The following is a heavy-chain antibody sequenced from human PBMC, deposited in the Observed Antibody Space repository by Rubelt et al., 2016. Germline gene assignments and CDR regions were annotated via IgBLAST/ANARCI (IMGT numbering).Heavy chain of an antibody. CDR1: GGSFSGYY. CDR2: INHSGST. Sequence: QVQLQQWGAGLLKPSETLSLTCAVYGGSFSGYYWSWIRQPPGKGLEWIGEINHSGSTNSNPSLKSRVTISVDTSKNQFSLKLISVTAADTAVYYCARVSGWYRAPGQDFDYWGQGTLVTVSS. V-gene: IGHV4-34*01. J-gene: IGHJ4*02. CDR3: ARVSGWYRAPGQDFDY. D-gene: IGHD6-19*01.